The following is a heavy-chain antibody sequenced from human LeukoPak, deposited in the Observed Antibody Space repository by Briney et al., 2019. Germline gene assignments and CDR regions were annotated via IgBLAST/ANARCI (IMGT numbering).Heavy chain of an antibody. Sequence: GGSLSLSCVASGFSFDICAMSWVRQAPGKGPEWVSSIGGPTETFYADSVKGRFTVSRDNSQNTLYLQMNSLRAEGTAVYYCAKDATPRNSIWDYFGKWGQGALVTVST. CDR3: AKDATPRNSIWDYFGK. D-gene: IGHD4-23*01. CDR1: GFSFDICA. J-gene: IGHJ4*02. CDR2: IGGPTET. V-gene: IGHV3-23*01.